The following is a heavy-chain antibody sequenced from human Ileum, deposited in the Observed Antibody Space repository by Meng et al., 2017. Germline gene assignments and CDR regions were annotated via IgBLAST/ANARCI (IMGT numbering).Heavy chain of an antibody. CDR1: GASISNRNL. CDR3: ARHDYGDPTAAFDY. J-gene: IGHJ4*02. D-gene: IGHD4-17*01. V-gene: IGHV4-4*02. CDR2: IHHSGTT. Sequence: VQLQESGPGPVKPSGPRPLTCAVPGASISNRNLWNWVRQPPGKGLEWIGEIHHSGTTNYNPSLKSRVTISLDKSKNQFSLELRSVTAADTAVYYCARHDYGDPTAAFDYWGQGTLVTVSS.